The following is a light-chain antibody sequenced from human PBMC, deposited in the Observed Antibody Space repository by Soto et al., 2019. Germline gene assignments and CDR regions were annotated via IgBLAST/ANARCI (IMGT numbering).Light chain of an antibody. CDR1: SRDIGGYDY. CDR2: DVT. CDR3: SSYTTTNSQWV. V-gene: IGLV2-14*03. Sequence: SALTQPASVSGSPGQSITISCTGTSRDIGGYDYVSWYRQHPGKAPELIIYDVTNRPSGVSNRFSASKSGNAASLTISGLHAEDEADYYCSSYTTTNSQWVFGGGTKLTVL. J-gene: IGLJ3*02.